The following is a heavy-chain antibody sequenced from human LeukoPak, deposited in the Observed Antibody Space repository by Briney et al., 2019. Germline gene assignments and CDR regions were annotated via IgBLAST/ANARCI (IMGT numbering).Heavy chain of an antibody. CDR1: GGTFSSYA. V-gene: IGHV1-69*13. D-gene: IGHD3-10*01. CDR2: IIPIFGTA. CDR3: VSAGVWFGELSSFDY. Sequence: SVKVSCKASGGTFSSYAISWVRQAPGQGLEWMGGIIPIFGTANYAQKFQGRVTITADESTSTAYMELSSLRSEDTAVYYCVSAGVWFGELSSFDYWGQGTLVTVSS. J-gene: IGHJ4*02.